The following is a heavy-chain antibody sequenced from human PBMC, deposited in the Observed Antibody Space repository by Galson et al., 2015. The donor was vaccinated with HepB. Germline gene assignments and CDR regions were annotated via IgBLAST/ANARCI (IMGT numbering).Heavy chain of an antibody. D-gene: IGHD1-26*01. CDR2: IIPIFGTA. J-gene: IGHJ4*02. V-gene: IGHV1-69*13. CDR3: ARGAQVVGASYFDY. CDR1: GGTFSSYA. Sequence: SVKVSCKASGGTFSSYAISWVRQAPGQGLEWMGGIIPIFGTANYAQKFQGRVTITADESTSTAYMELSSLRSEDTAVYYCARGAQVVGASYFDYWGQGTLVTVSS.